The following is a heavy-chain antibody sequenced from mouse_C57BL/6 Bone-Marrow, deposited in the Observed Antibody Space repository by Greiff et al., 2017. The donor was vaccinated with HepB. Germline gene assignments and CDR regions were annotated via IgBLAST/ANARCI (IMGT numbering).Heavy chain of an antibody. V-gene: IGHV3-6*01. J-gene: IGHJ1*03. CDR3: ASRIYYGNFHWYFDV. CDR1: GYSITSGYY. CDR2: ISYDGSN. D-gene: IGHD2-1*01. Sequence: EESGPGLVKPSQSLSLTCSVTGYSITSGYYWNWIRQFPGNKLEWMGYISYDGSNNYNPSLKNRISITRDTSKNQFFLKLNSVTTEDTATYYCASRIYYGNFHWYFDVWGTGTTVTVSS.